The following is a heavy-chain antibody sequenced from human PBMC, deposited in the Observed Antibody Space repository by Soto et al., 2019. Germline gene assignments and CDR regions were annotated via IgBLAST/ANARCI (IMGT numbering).Heavy chain of an antibody. J-gene: IGHJ3*02. Sequence: ASVKVSCKASGYTFTSYGIGWVRQAPGQGLEWMGWISAYNGNTNYAQKLQGRVTMTTDTSTSTAYMELRSLRSDDTAVYYCARGRFGVVPRPDAFDIWGQGTMVTVSS. CDR2: ISAYNGNT. D-gene: IGHD3-3*01. V-gene: IGHV1-18*01. CDR3: ARGRFGVVPRPDAFDI. CDR1: GYTFTSYG.